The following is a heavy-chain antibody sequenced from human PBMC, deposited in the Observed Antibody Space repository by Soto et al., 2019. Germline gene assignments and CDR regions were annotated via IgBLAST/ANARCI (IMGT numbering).Heavy chain of an antibody. CDR1: GGSFSPYF. D-gene: IGHD6-19*01. J-gene: IGHJ6*03. V-gene: IGHV4-34*01. CDR2: INHSGST. Sequence: SETLSLTCAVYGGSFSPYFWSWIRQPPGKGLEWIGEINHSGSTNYNPSLTRRATLSVDTSKNQVSLKLTSVTAADTAVYYCARLASGWQYYYMDVWGKGTTVTVSS. CDR3: ARLASGWQYYYMDV.